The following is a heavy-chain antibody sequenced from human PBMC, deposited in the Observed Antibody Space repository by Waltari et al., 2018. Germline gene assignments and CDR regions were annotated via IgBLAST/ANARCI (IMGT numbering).Heavy chain of an antibody. V-gene: IGHV4-39*01. J-gene: IGHJ3*02. D-gene: IGHD5-12*01. CDR1: GGSFSSDNYY. CDR2: IYYTGSA. CDR3: ARHYRAYGGSFDI. Sequence: QLQLQESGPGLVKPSETLSLTCPVSGGSFSSDNYYWGWIRQSPGKGLEWIGSIYYTGSAYYNPSLKSRVGLSVDTSKSHFSLKLTSVTTADTALYYCARHYRAYGGSFDIWGQGTAVTVSS.